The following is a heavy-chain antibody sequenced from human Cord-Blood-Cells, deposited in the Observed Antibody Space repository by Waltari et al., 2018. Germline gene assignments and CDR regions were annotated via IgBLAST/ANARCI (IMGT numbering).Heavy chain of an antibody. CDR2: ISAYNGHT. V-gene: IGHV1-18*04. CDR3: AREARLAAADY. Sequence: LVQSGASVNKPGASVTVSCKASGHTFTSYGTSWPRQAPGQGLEWMGWISAYNGHTNYAQKLQGRVTMTTDTSTSTAYMELRSLRSDDTAVYYCAREARLAAADYWGQGTLVTVSS. J-gene: IGHJ4*02. CDR1: GHTFTSYG. D-gene: IGHD6-13*01.